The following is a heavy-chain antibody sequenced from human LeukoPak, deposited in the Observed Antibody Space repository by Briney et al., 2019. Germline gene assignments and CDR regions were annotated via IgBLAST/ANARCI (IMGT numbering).Heavy chain of an antibody. D-gene: IGHD3-9*01. J-gene: IGHJ4*02. Sequence: SGTLSLTCAVYGGSFSGYYWSWIRQPPGKGLEWIGEINHSGSTNYNPSLKSRVTISVDTSKNQFSLKLSSVTAADTAVYYCARGMTGTDYWGQGTLVTVSS. CDR1: GGSFSGYY. CDR2: INHSGST. V-gene: IGHV4-34*01. CDR3: ARGMTGTDY.